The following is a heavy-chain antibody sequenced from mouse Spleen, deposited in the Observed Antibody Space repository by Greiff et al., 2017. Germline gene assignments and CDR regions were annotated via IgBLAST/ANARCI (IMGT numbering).Heavy chain of an antibody. D-gene: IGHD1-1*01. Sequence: DVHLVESGGGLVKPGGSLKLSCAASGFTFSSYAMSWVRQTPEKRLEWVATISSGGSYTYYPDSVKGRFTISRDNAKNTLYLQMSSLRSEDTAMYYCARPFITTVVATSYWYFDVWGAGTTVTVSS. V-gene: IGHV5-9-3*01. CDR3: ARPFITTVVATSYWYFDV. CDR1: GFTFSSYA. CDR2: ISSGGSYT. J-gene: IGHJ1*01.